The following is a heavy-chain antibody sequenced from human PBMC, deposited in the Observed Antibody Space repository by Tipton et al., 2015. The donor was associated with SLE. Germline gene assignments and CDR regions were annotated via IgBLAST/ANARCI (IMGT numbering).Heavy chain of an antibody. CDR3: AREKGWFDP. CDR1: GGSFSGYY. V-gene: IGHV4-34*01. CDR2: INHSGST. Sequence: TLSLTCAVYGGSFSGYYWSWIRQPPGKGLEWIGEINHSGSTNYNPSLKSRVTISVDTSKNQLSLKLSSVTAADTAVYYCAREKGWFDPWGQGTLVTVSS. J-gene: IGHJ5*02.